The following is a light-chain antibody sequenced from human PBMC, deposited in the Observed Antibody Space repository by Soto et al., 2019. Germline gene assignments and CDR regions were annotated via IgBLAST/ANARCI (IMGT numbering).Light chain of an antibody. CDR2: KAS. J-gene: IGKJ1*01. Sequence: DIQMTQSPSTLSASVGDRVTITCRASRYIADWLAWYQQKPGKVPKLLISKASSLESGLPSRFSGSGSGREFTLTISSLQPDDFATYYCQQYNSYPWTFGQGTKVEIK. V-gene: IGKV1-5*03. CDR3: QQYNSYPWT. CDR1: RYIADW.